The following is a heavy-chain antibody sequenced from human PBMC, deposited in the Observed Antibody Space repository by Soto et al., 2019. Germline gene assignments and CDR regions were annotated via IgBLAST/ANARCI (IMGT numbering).Heavy chain of an antibody. V-gene: IGHV4-34*01. CDR3: ARESTVTTGIDY. CDR2: INHSGST. CDR1: GGSFSYYY. Sequence: PSETLSLISAVYGGSFSYYYWSWIRQPPGKGLEWIGEINHSGSTNYDPSLKSRVTISVDTSKSQFSLRLSSVTAADTAVYYCARESTVTTGIDYWGQGTMVTVSS. J-gene: IGHJ4*01. D-gene: IGHD4-4*01.